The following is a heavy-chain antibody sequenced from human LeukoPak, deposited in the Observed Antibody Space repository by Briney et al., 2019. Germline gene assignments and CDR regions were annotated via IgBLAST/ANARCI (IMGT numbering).Heavy chain of an antibody. CDR2: MNYGGST. J-gene: IGHJ5*02. CDR1: GHSLSGISYY. CDR3: ARHDGLKTLNWFDP. V-gene: IGHV4-39*01. Sequence: PSETLSLTCTVSGHSLSGISYYWGRIRQPPGKGLEWLARMNYGGSTYYNPSPDGRVTTSIDPTKNQFSLKLSSVTAADTAVYYCARHDGLKTLNWFDPWGQGILVTVSS.